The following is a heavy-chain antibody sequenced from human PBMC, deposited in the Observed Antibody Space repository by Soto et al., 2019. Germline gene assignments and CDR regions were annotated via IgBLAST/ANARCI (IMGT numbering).Heavy chain of an antibody. Sequence: GGSLRLSCAASGFTVSSNYMSWVRQAPGKGLEWVSVIYSGGSTYYADSVKGRFTISRDNSKNTLYLQMNSLRAEDTAVYYCATPAYDILTGYVTYYGMDVWGQGTTVTVSS. J-gene: IGHJ6*02. D-gene: IGHD3-9*01. CDR2: IYSGGST. CDR3: ATPAYDILTGYVTYYGMDV. CDR1: GFTVSSNY. V-gene: IGHV3-53*01.